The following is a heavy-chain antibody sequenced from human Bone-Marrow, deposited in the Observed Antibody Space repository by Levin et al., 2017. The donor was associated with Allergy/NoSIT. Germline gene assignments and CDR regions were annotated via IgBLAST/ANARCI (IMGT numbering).Heavy chain of an antibody. CDR2: ISYDGSNK. D-gene: IGHD2-8*02. V-gene: IGHV3-30*04. Sequence: GGSLRLSCAASGFTFSSYAMHWVRQAPGKGLEWVAVISYDGSNKYYADSVKGRFTISRDNSKNTLYLQMNSLRAEDTAVYYCARFYWVKGAFDIWGQGTMVTVSS. J-gene: IGHJ3*02. CDR3: ARFYWVKGAFDI. CDR1: GFTFSSYA.